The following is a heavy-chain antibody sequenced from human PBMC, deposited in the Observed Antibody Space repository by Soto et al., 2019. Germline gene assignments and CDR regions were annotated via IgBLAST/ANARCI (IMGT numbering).Heavy chain of an antibody. Sequence: QVQLVQSGAEVKKPGSSVKVSCKASGGTFSSYAISWVRQAPGQGLEWMGGIIPIFGTADYAQKFQGRVTITADESTSTASMELSSLRSEDTAVYYCASHSGSSPEGRYYYGMDFWGQGTTVTVSS. D-gene: IGHD1-26*01. J-gene: IGHJ6*02. V-gene: IGHV1-69*12. CDR1: GGTFSSYA. CDR3: ASHSGSSPEGRYYYGMDF. CDR2: IIPIFGTA.